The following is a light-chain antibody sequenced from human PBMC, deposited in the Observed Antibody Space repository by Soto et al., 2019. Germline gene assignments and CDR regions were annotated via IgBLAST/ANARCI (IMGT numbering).Light chain of an antibody. CDR3: QQYYSYPFT. J-gene: IGKJ3*01. Sequence: AIRMTQSPSSFSASTGDRVTITCRASQGISSYLAWYQQKPGKAPKLLLYAASTLQSGVPSRFSGSGSGTEFTLHISCLQSEDFATYYCQQYYSYPFTFGPGTKVAIK. CDR2: AAS. V-gene: IGKV1-8*01. CDR1: QGISSY.